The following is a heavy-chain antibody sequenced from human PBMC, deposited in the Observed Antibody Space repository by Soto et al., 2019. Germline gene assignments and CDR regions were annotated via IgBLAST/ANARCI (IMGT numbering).Heavy chain of an antibody. Sequence: ASVKVSCKASGYTFTSYGISWVRQAPGQGLEWMGWISAYNGNTNYAQKLQGRVTMTTDTSTSTDYMELRSLRSDDTAVYYCARAPFWSGYYIADYYYYMDVWGKGTTVTVSS. CDR2: ISAYNGNT. V-gene: IGHV1-18*01. D-gene: IGHD3-3*01. CDR1: GYTFTSYG. J-gene: IGHJ6*03. CDR3: ARAPFWSGYYIADYYYYMDV.